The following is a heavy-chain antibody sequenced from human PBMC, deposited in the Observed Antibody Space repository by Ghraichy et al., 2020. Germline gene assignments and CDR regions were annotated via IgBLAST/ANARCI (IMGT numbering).Heavy chain of an antibody. CDR1: GDSISSYY. D-gene: IGHD2/OR15-2a*01. V-gene: IGHV4-59*01. Sequence: SETLSLTCTVSGDSISSYYWSWIRQPPGKGLEWLGYIYYTGSTNYDPSLKSRVTISIDTSKTQFSLKLSSVTPADTAMYYCARDRRISPATNDAFDIWGQGTMVTVSS. CDR3: ARDRRISPATNDAFDI. CDR2: IYYTGST. J-gene: IGHJ3*02.